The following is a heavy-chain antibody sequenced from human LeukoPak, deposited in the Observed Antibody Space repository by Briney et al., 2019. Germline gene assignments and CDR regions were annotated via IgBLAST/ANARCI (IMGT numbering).Heavy chain of an antibody. J-gene: IGHJ3*02. CDR3: ARADKYYDLLTGFYGPLGAFDI. V-gene: IGHV4-59*01. CDR1: GGSISSYY. D-gene: IGHD3-9*01. CDR2: IYYSGST. Sequence: SETLSLTCTVSGGSISSYYWSWIRQPPGKGLEWIGYIYYSGSTNYNPSLKSRVTISVDTSKNQFSLKLSSVTATDTALYYCARADKYYDLLTGFYGPLGAFDIWGQGTMVTVSS.